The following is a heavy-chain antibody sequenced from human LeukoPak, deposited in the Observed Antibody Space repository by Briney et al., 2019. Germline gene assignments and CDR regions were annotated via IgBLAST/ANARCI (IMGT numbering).Heavy chain of an antibody. V-gene: IGHV4-59*12. J-gene: IGHJ4*02. D-gene: IGHD3-9*01. CDR1: GGSISSYY. CDR2: IYYSGST. Sequence: SETLSLTCTVSGGSISSYYWSWIRQPPGKGLEWIGSIYYSGSTYYNPSLKSRVTISVDTSKNQFSLKLSSVTAADTAVYYCARDRHYDILTGFTLRYFDYWGQGTLVTVSS. CDR3: ARDRHYDILTGFTLRYFDY.